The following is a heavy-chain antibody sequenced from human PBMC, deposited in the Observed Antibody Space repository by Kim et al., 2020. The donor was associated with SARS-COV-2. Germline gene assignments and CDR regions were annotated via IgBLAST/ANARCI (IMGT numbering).Heavy chain of an antibody. CDR1: GYTFTSYY. V-gene: IGHV1-46*01. Sequence: ASVKVSCKTSGYTFTSYYMHWVRQAPGQGLEWMGIINPSGGSTSYAQKFQGRVTMTRDTSTSTVYMELSSLRSEDTAVYYCARGARLYWQLGWFDPWGQGTLVTVSS. CDR2: INPSGGST. J-gene: IGHJ5*02. CDR3: ARGARLYWQLGWFDP. D-gene: IGHD6-6*01.